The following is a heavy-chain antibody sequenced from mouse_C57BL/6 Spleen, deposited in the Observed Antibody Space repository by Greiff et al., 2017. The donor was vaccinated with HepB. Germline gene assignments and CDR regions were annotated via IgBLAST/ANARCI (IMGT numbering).Heavy chain of an antibody. CDR2: ISDGGSYT. Sequence: EVMLVESGGGLVKPGGSLKLSCAASGFTFSSYAMSWVRQTPEKRLEWVATISDGGSYTYYPDNVKGRFTISRDNAKNNLYLQMSHLKSEDTAMYYCARDESNYEDYFGDWGQVTTVSVSS. CDR1: GFTFSSYA. CDR3: ARDESNYEDYFGD. V-gene: IGHV5-4*01. D-gene: IGHD2-5*01. J-gene: IGHJ2*01.